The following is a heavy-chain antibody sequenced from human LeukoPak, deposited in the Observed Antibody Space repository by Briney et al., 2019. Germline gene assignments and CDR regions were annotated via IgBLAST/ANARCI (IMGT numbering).Heavy chain of an antibody. CDR1: GGSISSSNW. D-gene: IGHD3-22*01. J-gene: IGHJ3*02. CDR2: IYHSGST. V-gene: IGHV4-4*02. Sequence: PSETLSLTCAVSGGSISSSNWWSWVRQPPGKGLEWIGEIYHSGSTNYNPSLKSRVTISVDKSKNQFSLKLSSVTAADTAVYYCARYYDSSGLSSHGAFDIWGQGTMVTVSS. CDR3: ARYYDSSGLSSHGAFDI.